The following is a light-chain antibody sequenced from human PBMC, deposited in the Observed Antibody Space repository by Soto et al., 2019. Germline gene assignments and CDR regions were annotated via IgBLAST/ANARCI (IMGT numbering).Light chain of an antibody. Sequence: QSALTQPASVSGSPGQSITISCTGTSSDVGGYNYVSWYQQHPGKAPNLMIYEVSNRPSGVSYRFSGSKSGNTASLTISGLQAEDEADYYCSSHTSSNTRVFGTGTKLTVL. V-gene: IGLV2-14*01. J-gene: IGLJ1*01. CDR3: SSHTSSNTRV. CDR1: SSDVGGYNY. CDR2: EVS.